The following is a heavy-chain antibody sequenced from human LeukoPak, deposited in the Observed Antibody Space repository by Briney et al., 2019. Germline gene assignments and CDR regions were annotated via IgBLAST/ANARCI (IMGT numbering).Heavy chain of an antibody. J-gene: IGHJ4*01. V-gene: IGHV4-39*01. CDR3: AREDSGTSIDY. Sequence: SETLSLTCTVSGGSISSSSYYWGWIRQPPGKGLEWIGSIYYSGDTYYNPSLKSRRVTISVDTSKNQFSLRLSSVTAADTAVYYCAREDSGTSIDYWGQGTLVTASS. D-gene: IGHD1-26*01. CDR1: GGSISSSSYY. CDR2: IYYSGDT.